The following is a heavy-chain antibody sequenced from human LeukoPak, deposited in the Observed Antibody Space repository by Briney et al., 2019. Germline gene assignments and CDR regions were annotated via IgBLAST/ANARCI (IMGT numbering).Heavy chain of an antibody. CDR1: GGSISSSSYY. V-gene: IGHV4-39*07. CDR2: IYYSGST. CDR3: AREAADIVVVPAAKHFDY. J-gene: IGHJ4*02. D-gene: IGHD2-2*01. Sequence: SETLSLTCTVSGGSISSSSYYWGWICQPPGKGLEWIGSIYYSGSTYYNPSLKSRVTISVDTSKNQFSLKLSSVTAADTAVYYCAREAADIVVVPAAKHFDYWGQGTLVTVSS.